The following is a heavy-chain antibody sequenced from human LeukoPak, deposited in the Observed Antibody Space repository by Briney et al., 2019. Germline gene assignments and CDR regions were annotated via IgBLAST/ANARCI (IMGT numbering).Heavy chain of an antibody. D-gene: IGHD3-22*01. V-gene: IGHV1-2*02. CDR3: ARVFGYYDSSGYYYY. J-gene: IGHJ4*02. CDR1: GGTFSSYA. CDR2: INPNSGGT. Sequence: GASVKVSCKASGGTFSSYAISWVRQAPGQGLEWMGWINPNSGGTNYAQKFQGRVTMTRDTSISTAYMELSRLRSDDTAVYYCARVFGYYDSSGYYYYWGQGTLVTVSS.